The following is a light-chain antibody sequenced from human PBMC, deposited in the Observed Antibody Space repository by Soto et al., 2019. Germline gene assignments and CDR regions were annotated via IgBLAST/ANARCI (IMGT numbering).Light chain of an antibody. V-gene: IGLV2-14*01. J-gene: IGLJ1*01. CDR3: DSYTSSRAYV. CDR2: EVR. Sequence: QSVLTRPASVSGSPGQSITMSCTGTSNDVGGYNYDSWYQQQSGKAPNLIIHEVRNQPSGVSNRFSGSKSGNTASLTISGLQAEDEADYYCDSYTSSRAYVFGIGTKVTDL. CDR1: SNDVGGYNY.